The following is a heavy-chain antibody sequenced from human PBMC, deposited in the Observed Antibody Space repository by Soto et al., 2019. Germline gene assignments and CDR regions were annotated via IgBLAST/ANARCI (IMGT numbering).Heavy chain of an antibody. CDR1: GGSFSSFT. CDR3: AFVPPGAIDIRGAVDS. D-gene: IGHD3-10*01. V-gene: IGHV1-69*08. J-gene: IGHJ4*02. Sequence: QVQLVQSGAEVKKPGSSVKVPCKASGGSFSSFTISWVRQAPGHGLEWMGRIIPPFGTTSYAQKFQGRVTITAAKSTSGAYMALRCLRPADTAVYYGAFVPPGAIDIRGAVDSWGQGTVVTVSA. CDR2: IIPPFGTT.